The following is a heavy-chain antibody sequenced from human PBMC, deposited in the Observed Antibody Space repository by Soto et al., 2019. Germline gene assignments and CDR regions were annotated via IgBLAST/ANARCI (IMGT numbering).Heavy chain of an antibody. Sequence: PSETLSLTCTVSGGSISSSSYYWGWIRQPPGKGLEWIGSIYYSGSTYYNPSLKSRVTISVDTSKNQISLKLSSVTAADTAVYYCARHEAWSGYFIFDYWGQGTLVTVSS. J-gene: IGHJ4*02. CDR2: IYYSGST. CDR1: GGSISSSSYY. D-gene: IGHD3-3*01. CDR3: ARHEAWSGYFIFDY. V-gene: IGHV4-39*01.